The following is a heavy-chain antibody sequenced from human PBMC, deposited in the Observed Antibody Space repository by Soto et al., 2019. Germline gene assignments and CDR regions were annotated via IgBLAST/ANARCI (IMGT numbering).Heavy chain of an antibody. D-gene: IGHD3-3*01. Sequence: QITLNESGPTQVKPRQTLTLTCTFSGFSLTTSGVGVGWIRQSPGKVPEWLALIYWDDDKRYSPSLKSRLTITKDTYKNQVVLTMADLDPADTATYYCAHRVLRTVFGLVTTTAIYFDFWGQGTPVAVSS. J-gene: IGHJ4*02. V-gene: IGHV2-5*02. CDR1: GFSLTTSGVG. CDR2: IYWDDDK. CDR3: AHRVLRTVFGLVTTTAIYFDF.